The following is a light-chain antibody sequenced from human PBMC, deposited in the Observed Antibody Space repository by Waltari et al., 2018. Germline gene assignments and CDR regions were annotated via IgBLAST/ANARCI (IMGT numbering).Light chain of an antibody. CDR3: QQYYSTPIT. CDR2: WAS. CDR1: IVLYSSNNKNY. V-gene: IGKV4-1*01. J-gene: IGKJ5*01. Sequence: IVLYSSNNKNYLAWYQQKPGQPPKLLIYWASTRESGVPDRFSGSGSGTDFTLTISSLQAEDVAVYYCQQYYSTPITFGQGTRLEIK.